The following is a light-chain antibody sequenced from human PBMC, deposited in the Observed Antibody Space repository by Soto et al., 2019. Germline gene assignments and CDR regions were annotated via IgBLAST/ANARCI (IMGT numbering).Light chain of an antibody. V-gene: IGLV2-23*02. CDR3: CSYARSSTWM. CDR2: EVS. J-gene: IGLJ3*02. CDR1: SSDVVYYNV. Sequence: QSALTQPASVSGSPGQSITISCTGTSSDVVYYNVVSWYQQHPGKAPKLMIYEVSKRPSGISNRFSGSKSGNTASLTISGLQAEDEADYYCCSYARSSTWMFGGGTKLTVL.